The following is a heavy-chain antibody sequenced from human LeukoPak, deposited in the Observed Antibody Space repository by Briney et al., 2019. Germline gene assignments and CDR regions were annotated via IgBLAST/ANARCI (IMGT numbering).Heavy chain of an antibody. D-gene: IGHD3-10*01. CDR1: GFSFSNHY. CDR2: INEDGSNK. CDR3: ARDSLGSGSYYDY. V-gene: IGHV3-7*01. Sequence: GGSLRLSCTASGFSFSNHYMRWIRQAPGKGLEWVANINEDGSNKWHLGSVKGRFTVSRDNAKNSLYLQMNSLRAEDTAVYFCARDSLGSGSYYDYWGQGTLVTVSS. J-gene: IGHJ4*02.